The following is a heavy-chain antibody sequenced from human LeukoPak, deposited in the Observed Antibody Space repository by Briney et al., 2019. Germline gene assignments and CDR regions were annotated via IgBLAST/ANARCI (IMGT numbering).Heavy chain of an antibody. CDR3: SRFQGPGRWLSPFDL. CDR1: GGSISSYY. D-gene: IGHD5-24*01. Sequence: PSETLSLTPTVSGGSISSYYWSWVRPPAAKGREWIGRIYTNGNAIYNACLKSRVTISRHNSKNQFSLMLTSVTPADTALYFFSRFQGPGRWLSPFDLWGRGTLVTVSS. J-gene: IGHJ2*01. CDR2: IYTNGNA. V-gene: IGHV4-4*07.